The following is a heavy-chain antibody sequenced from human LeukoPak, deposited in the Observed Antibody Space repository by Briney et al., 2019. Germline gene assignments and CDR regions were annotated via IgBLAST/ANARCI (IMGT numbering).Heavy chain of an antibody. D-gene: IGHD6-19*01. J-gene: IGHJ6*04. CDR3: ARVVIAVAGSYYYYYGMDV. CDR2: XXXXNGNT. V-gene: IGHV1-18*04. CDR1: GYTFTSYG. Sequence: ASVKVSCKASGYTFTSYGISWVRQAPGQGLXXXXXXXXXNGNTNXXXXXQGXXXXXXXXSTSTAYMELRSLRSDDTAVYYCARVVIAVAGSYYYYYGMDVWGKGTTVTVSS.